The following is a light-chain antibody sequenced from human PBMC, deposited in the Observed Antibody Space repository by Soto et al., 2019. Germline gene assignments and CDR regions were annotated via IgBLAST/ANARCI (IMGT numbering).Light chain of an antibody. CDR2: LGS. CDR3: MQALQSGVT. Sequence: EIVMTQSPLSLPVTPGEPASISCRSSQSLLHSNGYNYLDWYLQKPGQSPQLLIYLGSNRASGVPDRFSGSGSGTDFTLKISRVEAEDVGFYYCMQALQSGVTFGPGTNVDIK. J-gene: IGKJ3*01. CDR1: QSLLHSNGYNY. V-gene: IGKV2-28*01.